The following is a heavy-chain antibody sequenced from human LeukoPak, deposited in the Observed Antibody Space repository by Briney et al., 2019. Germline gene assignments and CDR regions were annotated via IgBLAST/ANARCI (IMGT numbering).Heavy chain of an antibody. CDR3: ARAVTMIVGEYFDY. CDR2: ISAYNGNT. Sequence: GASVKVSCKASGYTFTSYDINWVRQAPGQGLEWMGWISAYNGNTNYAQKLQGRVTMTTDTSTSTAYMELRSLRSDDTAVYYCARAVTMIVGEYFDYWGQGTLVTVSS. J-gene: IGHJ4*02. CDR1: GYTFTSYD. V-gene: IGHV1-18*01. D-gene: IGHD3-22*01.